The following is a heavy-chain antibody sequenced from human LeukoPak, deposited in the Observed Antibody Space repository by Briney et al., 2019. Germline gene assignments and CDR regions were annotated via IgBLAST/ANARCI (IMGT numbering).Heavy chain of an antibody. CDR1: RFTFSSSW. J-gene: IGHJ3*02. Sequence: GGPLRLSCAASRFTFSSSWMTWVRQAPGKGLEWVANIKQDGSEKYYVDSVKGRFTISRDNAKDSLYLQMNSLRAEDTAVYYCARADVAGAFDIWGQGTMVTVSS. CDR3: ARADVAGAFDI. CDR2: IKQDGSEK. V-gene: IGHV3-7*01.